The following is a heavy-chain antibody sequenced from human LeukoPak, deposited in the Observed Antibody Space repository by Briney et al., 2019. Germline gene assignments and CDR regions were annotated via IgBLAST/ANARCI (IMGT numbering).Heavy chain of an antibody. J-gene: IGHJ6*04. CDR1: GGSISSYY. Sequence: PSETLSLTCTVSGGSISSYYRSWIRQPPGKGLEWIGYIYYSGSTNYNPSLNSRVTISVDTSKNQFSLKLSSVTAADTAVYYCARTHGYYYGMDVWGKGTTVTVSS. CDR3: ARTHGYYYGMDV. V-gene: IGHV4-59*01. CDR2: IYYSGST.